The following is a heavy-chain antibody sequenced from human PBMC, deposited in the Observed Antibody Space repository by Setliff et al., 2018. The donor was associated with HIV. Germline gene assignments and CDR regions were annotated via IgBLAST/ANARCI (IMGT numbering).Heavy chain of an antibody. V-gene: IGHV3-30*02. Sequence: GGSLRLSCAASGFTFSNYGMNWVRQAPGKGLEWVAFIRYDGSNEYYADSVEGRFTISRDNSKNTLSLQMNSLRAEDTAVYYCARDTCDTPSCYAGPRFVYWGQGNLVTVSS. CDR1: GFTFSNYG. CDR2: IRYDGSNE. J-gene: IGHJ4*02. D-gene: IGHD2-2*01. CDR3: ARDTCDTPSCYAGPRFVY.